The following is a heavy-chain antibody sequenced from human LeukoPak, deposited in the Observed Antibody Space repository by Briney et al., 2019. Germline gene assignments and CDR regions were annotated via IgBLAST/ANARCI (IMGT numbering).Heavy chain of an antibody. CDR2: FNPYSGAS. D-gene: IGHD4-17*01. CDR1: GYTFTDYY. Sequence: ASVTVSCKASGYTFTDYYIHWVRQAPGQGLEWVGSFNPYSGASKYAQKLQGRVTMTGDTSISTAYLQLGRVIGDDTAVYYCAKNGDYGYAMDVWGQGTTVTVSS. V-gene: IGHV1-2*02. CDR3: AKNGDYGYAMDV. J-gene: IGHJ6*02.